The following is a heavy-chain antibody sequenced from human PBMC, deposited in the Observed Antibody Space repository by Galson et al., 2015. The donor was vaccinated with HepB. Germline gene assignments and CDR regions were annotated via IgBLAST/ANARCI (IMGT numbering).Heavy chain of an antibody. J-gene: IGHJ6*02. CDR3: ARGFLDHYFYGLDV. CDR1: GFTLSAYW. Sequence: SLRLSCAASGFTLSAYWMHWVRRPPGKGLEWVARTITGGSGTSYADSVKGRFSISRDNAKNTLYLDINSLRAEDTAVYYCARGFLDHYFYGLDVWGRGTTVTVSS. V-gene: IGHV3-74*01. D-gene: IGHD3-10*01. CDR2: TITGGSGT.